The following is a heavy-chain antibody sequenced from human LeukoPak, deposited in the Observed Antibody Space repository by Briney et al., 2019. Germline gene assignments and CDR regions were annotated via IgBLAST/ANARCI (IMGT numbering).Heavy chain of an antibody. D-gene: IGHD5-18*01. J-gene: IGHJ4*02. CDR3: ATIGYNYELDY. CDR1: GGSISSSSGY. Sequence: SETLSITCTVCGGSISSSSGYWGWIRQPPGKGLEWIGSIYYSGSTYYSPSLKSRVTISVDTSKNQFSLKLSSVTAADTAVYYCATIGYNYELDYWGQGTLVTVSS. V-gene: IGHV4-39*01. CDR2: IYYSGST.